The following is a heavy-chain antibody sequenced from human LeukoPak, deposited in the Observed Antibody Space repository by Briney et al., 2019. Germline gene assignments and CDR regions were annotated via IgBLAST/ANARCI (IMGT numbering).Heavy chain of an antibody. V-gene: IGHV3-11*06. J-gene: IGHJ3*02. CDR2: ISISSVYT. CDR1: GFTFSDYY. D-gene: IGHD1-26*01. CDR3: ARDRVGGSYVFDI. Sequence: GGSLRLSCAASGFTFSDYYMSWIRQAPGKGLEWVSYISISSVYTKVADSVKGRFTISRDNAKKSLYLQMNSLRAEDTAVYYCARDRVGGSYVFDIWGQGTMVT.